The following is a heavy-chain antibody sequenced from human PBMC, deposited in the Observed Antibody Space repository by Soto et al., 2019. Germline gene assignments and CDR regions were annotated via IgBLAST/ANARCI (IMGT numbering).Heavy chain of an antibody. J-gene: IGHJ4*02. CDR1: GYAFTGYY. CDR3: ARDLGGGSCHDY. CDR2: INPNSGGT. Sequence: GASAKVSCKASGYAFTGYYMHWVRQAPGQGLEWMGWINPNSGGTNYAQKFQGRVTMTRDTSISTAYMELSRLRSDDTAVYYCARDLGGGSCHDYWGQGTLVTSPQ. D-gene: IGHD2-15*01. V-gene: IGHV1-2*02.